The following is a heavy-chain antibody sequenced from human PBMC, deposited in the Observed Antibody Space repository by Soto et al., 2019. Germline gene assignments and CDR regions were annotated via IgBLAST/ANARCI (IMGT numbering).Heavy chain of an antibody. CDR1: GYIFVNYG. CDR3: AMVDNYVTPTPQDV. J-gene: IGHJ6*02. Sequence: QVQLVQSGDEVRKPGSSVKVSCKASGYIFVNYGIAWVRQAPGRGLEWMGWISPYGGNTHYASKVQGRLTMPTDASTSTSSLDLGSLTSDDTAVYYCAMVDNYVTPTPQDVWGQGTTVTVSS. D-gene: IGHD3-16*01. V-gene: IGHV1-18*01. CDR2: ISPYGGNT.